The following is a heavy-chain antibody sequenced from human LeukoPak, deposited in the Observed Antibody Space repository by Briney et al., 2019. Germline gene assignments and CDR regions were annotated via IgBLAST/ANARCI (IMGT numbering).Heavy chain of an antibody. Sequence: GGSLRLSCAASGFTFSNYAMSWVRQAPGKGLEWVSAISSGSDRTNYARSVKGRFTISRDNSKNTLYLQMNSLRADDTAVYYCAKDQAGYNFWSGSWGQGTLVTVSS. CDR2: ISSGSDRT. J-gene: IGHJ5*02. CDR3: AKDQAGYNFWSGS. CDR1: GFTFSNYA. D-gene: IGHD3-3*01. V-gene: IGHV3-23*01.